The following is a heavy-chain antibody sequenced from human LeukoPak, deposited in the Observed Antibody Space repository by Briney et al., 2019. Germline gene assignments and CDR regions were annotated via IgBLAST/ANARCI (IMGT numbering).Heavy chain of an antibody. CDR2: IWYDGSNK. D-gene: IGHD4-11*01. CDR1: GFTFSSYG. J-gene: IGHJ3*02. CDR3: AKGRSYSRDAFDI. Sequence: PGGSLRLSCAASGFTFSSYGMHWVRQAPGKGLEWVAVIWYDGSNKYYADSVKGRFTISRDNSKNTLYLQMNSLRAEDTALYYCAKGRSYSRDAFDIWGQGTMVTVSS. V-gene: IGHV3-30*02.